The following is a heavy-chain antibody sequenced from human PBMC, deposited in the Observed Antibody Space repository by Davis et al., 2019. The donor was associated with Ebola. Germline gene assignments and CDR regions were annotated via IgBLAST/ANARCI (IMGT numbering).Heavy chain of an antibody. CDR1: GFPFSRYG. D-gene: IGHD3-22*01. J-gene: IGHJ4*02. CDR2: IRGEATSQ. CDR3: ARDGPNYDVDY. Sequence: GGPLRPPFEPPGFPFSRYGMHWVRQARGKGLEWVAFIRGEATSQDYRKSGQGRFFISRDDSKNTLYLQMNSLRVDDTAVYFCARDGPNYDVDYWGQGTLVTVSA. V-gene: IGHV3-30*02.